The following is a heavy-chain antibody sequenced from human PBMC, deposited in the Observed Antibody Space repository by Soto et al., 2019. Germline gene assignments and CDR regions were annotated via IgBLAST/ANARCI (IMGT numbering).Heavy chain of an antibody. V-gene: IGHV4-31*03. J-gene: IGHJ4*02. D-gene: IGHD5-18*01. CDR1: GGSISSAAYY. CDR2: ISHSGST. CDR3: AREYTYGSNFFDC. Sequence: QVQLQESGPGLVKPSQTLSLSCTVSGGSISSAAYYWSWIRQHPGKGLEWIGYISHSGSTYYTPSLKNRVIISADTSKNKFSLNLTSVTAADTAVYYSAREYTYGSNFFDCWGQGAQVTVSS.